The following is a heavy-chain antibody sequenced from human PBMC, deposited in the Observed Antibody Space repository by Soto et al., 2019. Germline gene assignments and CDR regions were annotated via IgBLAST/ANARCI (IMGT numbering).Heavy chain of an antibody. V-gene: IGHV1-18*01. CDR1: GYTFTSYR. CDR2: NSAYNSNR. D-gene: IGHD1-7*01. J-gene: IGHJ6*03. Sequence: QVQLVQTGAEVKKPGASVKVSCKASGYTFTSYRISWVRQAPAQGRECMGWNSAYNSNRNYAQKLQGRVNMTTHTSESTAYMKLRSLRSDDTAVYYCARDGLLYNWNYAYYYYYMDVWGKGTTVTVSS. CDR3: ARDGLLYNWNYAYYYYYMDV.